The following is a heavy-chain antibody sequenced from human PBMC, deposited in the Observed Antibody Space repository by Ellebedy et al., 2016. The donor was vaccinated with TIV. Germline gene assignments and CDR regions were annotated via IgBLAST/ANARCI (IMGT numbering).Heavy chain of an antibody. V-gene: IGHV3-13*01. CDR1: GFTVSSNY. D-gene: IGHD1-14*01. CDR2: ISGSGGST. Sequence: GESLKISCAASGFTVSSNYMSWVRQAPGKGLEWVSAISGSGGSTYYPGSVKGRFTISRENAKNSLYLQMNSLRAGDTAVYYCARATEGLDYWGQGTLVTVSS. CDR3: ARATEGLDY. J-gene: IGHJ4*02.